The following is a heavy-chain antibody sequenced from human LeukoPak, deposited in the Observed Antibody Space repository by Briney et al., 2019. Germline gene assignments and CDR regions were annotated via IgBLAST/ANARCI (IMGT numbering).Heavy chain of an antibody. V-gene: IGHV3-74*01. CDR3: ARGQGLQLKSGSDY. CDR2: INSDGSTT. J-gene: IGHJ4*02. Sequence: PGGSLRPSCAAAGFTFSSHWMHWVRQVPGKGLGWVSRINSDGSTTSYADSVKGRFTISRDNAKNTLYLQMNSLRAEDTAVYYCARGQGLQLKSGSDYWGQGTLVTVSS. CDR1: GFTFSSHW. D-gene: IGHD5-24*01.